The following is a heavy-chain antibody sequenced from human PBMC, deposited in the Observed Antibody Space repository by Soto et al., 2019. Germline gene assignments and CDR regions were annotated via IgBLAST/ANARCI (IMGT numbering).Heavy chain of an antibody. V-gene: IGHV5-51*01. CDR3: ARQPDYNILTGYLYYFDY. CDR2: VYPGDSDT. J-gene: IGHJ4*02. D-gene: IGHD3-9*01. Sequence: RGESLKISCKGSGYSFSSYWIGWVRQMPGEGLEWMGFVYPGDSDTRYSPSFQGHVTISVDKSISTAYLQWSSLRASDTAMYYCARQPDYNILTGYLYYFDYWGQGTLVTVSS. CDR1: GYSFSSYW.